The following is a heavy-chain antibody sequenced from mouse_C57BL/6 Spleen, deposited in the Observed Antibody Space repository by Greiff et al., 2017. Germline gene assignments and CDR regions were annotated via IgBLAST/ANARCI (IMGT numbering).Heavy chain of an antibody. D-gene: IGHD2-5*01. V-gene: IGHV2-2*01. CDR3: ARSQTIVTTRAMDY. J-gene: IGHJ4*01. CDR2: IWSGGST. Sequence: VQLQQSGPGLVQPSQSLSITCTVSGFSLTSYGVHWVRQSPGQGLEWLGVIWSGGSTDYNAAFVSRLSISKDNSKSQALFKMNSLQADDTAIYYCARSQTIVTTRAMDYWGQGTSLTVSS. CDR1: GFSLTSYG.